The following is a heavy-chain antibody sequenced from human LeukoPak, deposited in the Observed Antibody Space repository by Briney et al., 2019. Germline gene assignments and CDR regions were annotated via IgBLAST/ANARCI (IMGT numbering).Heavy chain of an antibody. CDR3: ARCDLFGELLYFSGYYFDY. CDR2: ISGSGGST. D-gene: IGHD3-10*02. V-gene: IGHV3-23*01. J-gene: IGHJ4*02. Sequence: GGSLRLSCAASGFTFSSYAMSWVRQAPGKGLEWVSAISGSGGSTYYADSVKGRFTISRDNSKNTLYLQMNSLRAEDTAVYYCARCDLFGELLYFSGYYFDYWGQGTLVTVSS. CDR1: GFTFSSYA.